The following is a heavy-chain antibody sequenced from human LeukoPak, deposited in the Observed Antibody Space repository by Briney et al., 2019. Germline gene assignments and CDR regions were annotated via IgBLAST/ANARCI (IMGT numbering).Heavy chain of an antibody. CDR2: IDWDDDK. CDR3: ARNNRLSTIDY. Sequence: SGPALLKPTQTLTLTCTFSGFSLRTSGMCVTWIRQPPGKALEWLARIDWDDDKYYSTSLKTRLTISKDTSRNQVVLTVTNMDPVDTATYYCARNNRLSTIDYWGQGTLVTVSS. V-gene: IGHV2-70*11. CDR1: GFSLRTSGMC. J-gene: IGHJ4*02. D-gene: IGHD1-1*01.